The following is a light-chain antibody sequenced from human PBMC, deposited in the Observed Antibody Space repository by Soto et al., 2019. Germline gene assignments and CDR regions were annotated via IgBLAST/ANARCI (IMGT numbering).Light chain of an antibody. J-gene: IGLJ2*01. Sequence: QSALTQPASVSGSPGQSITISCTGTSSDIGAYNFVSWYQQHPGKAPKLMIYDVNILPSGVSNRFSVSKSCNTASLTISGLQDEDGADYYCTSWTTSTTMLFGGGTKLTVL. CDR1: SSDIGAYNF. CDR2: DVN. CDR3: TSWTTSTTML. V-gene: IGLV2-14*03.